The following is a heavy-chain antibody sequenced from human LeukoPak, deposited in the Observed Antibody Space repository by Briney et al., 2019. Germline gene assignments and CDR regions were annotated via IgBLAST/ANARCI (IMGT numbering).Heavy chain of an antibody. Sequence: GGSLRLSCEASGFTFGSFAMYWVRQAPGKGLDWIAGIFGSGGSPHYADSVKGWFTISRDNSKNTVYLQINSLRAEDTAVYYCGKTTAGYSSGQKPAWPVDYWGQGTLVTVSS. V-gene: IGHV3-23*01. CDR3: GKTTAGYSSGQKPAWPVDY. J-gene: IGHJ4*02. CDR2: IFGSGGSP. D-gene: IGHD5-18*01. CDR1: GFTFGSFA.